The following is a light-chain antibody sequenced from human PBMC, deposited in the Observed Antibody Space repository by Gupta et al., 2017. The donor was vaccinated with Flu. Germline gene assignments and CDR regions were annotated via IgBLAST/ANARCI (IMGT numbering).Light chain of an antibody. V-gene: IGKV3-11*01. J-gene: IGKJ4*01. CDR3: QQRANWPLIT. Sequence: DIVLTQSPATLSLSPGESVTLSCRASQSVSTYLAWYQQKPGQAPRLLIYDASNRATGIPARFSGSGSGTDFTLTISSLEPEDFAVYYCQQRANWPLITFGGGTKVEIK. CDR2: DAS. CDR1: QSVSTY.